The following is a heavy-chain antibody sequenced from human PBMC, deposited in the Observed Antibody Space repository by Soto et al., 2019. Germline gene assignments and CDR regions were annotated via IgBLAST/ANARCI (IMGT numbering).Heavy chain of an antibody. J-gene: IGHJ6*02. CDR3: ARGNPFNYAGFDV. CDR1: GYTFSDFD. CDR2: MNAKSGDT. Sequence: QAHLEQSGAEVKRPGASVKVSCKASGYTFSDFDINWLRQASGQGPEWMGWMNAKSGDTFFAQRFQGKFNMTWDTSLSTAYMEVGSLTSDDMAIYFCARGNPFNYAGFDVWGQGTTVAVSS. V-gene: IGHV1-8*01. D-gene: IGHD3-16*01.